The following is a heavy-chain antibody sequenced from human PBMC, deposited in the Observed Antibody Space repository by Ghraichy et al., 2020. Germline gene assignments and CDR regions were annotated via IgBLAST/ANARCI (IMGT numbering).Heavy chain of an antibody. CDR1: GGSISSYY. V-gene: IGHV4-59*01. J-gene: IGHJ6*02. CDR2: IYYSGST. CDR3: ARWSTHLHYYYGMDV. Sequence: SETLSLTCTVSGGSISSYYWSWIRQPPGKGLEWIGYIYYSGSTNYNPSLKSRVTISVDTSKNQFSLKLSSVTAADTAVYYCARWSTHLHYYYGMDVWGQGTTVTVSS.